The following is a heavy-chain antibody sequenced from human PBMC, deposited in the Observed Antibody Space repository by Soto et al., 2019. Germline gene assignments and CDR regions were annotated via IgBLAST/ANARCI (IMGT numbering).Heavy chain of an antibody. V-gene: IGHV3-30*18. D-gene: IGHD2-2*01. Sequence: WGSLRLSCAASGFSFRTYGMHWVRQAPGKGLEWVAVISYDGNNQYYAESVKGRFTISRDNSKNSFYLQMNSLRAEDTAVYYCVKTLPGSLSDPHQLLERCEYWGQGNMVSVSA. J-gene: IGHJ4*02. CDR2: ISYDGNNQ. CDR3: VKTLPGSLSDPHQLLERCEY. CDR1: GFSFRTYG.